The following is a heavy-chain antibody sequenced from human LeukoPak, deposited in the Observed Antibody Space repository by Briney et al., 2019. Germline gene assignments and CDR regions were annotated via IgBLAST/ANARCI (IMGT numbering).Heavy chain of an antibody. CDR1: GGSIRSTSYY. D-gene: IGHD6-19*01. Sequence: SETLSLTCTVSGGSIRSTSYYWGWIRQPPGKGLEWLGRVHYSGSTYDNPSLKSRVTISVDTSKNQFSLNLISVTAADTAVYYCARRSTVAGRGRFDPWGQGTLVTVSS. CDR3: ARRSTVAGRGRFDP. CDR2: VHYSGST. V-gene: IGHV4-39*01. J-gene: IGHJ5*02.